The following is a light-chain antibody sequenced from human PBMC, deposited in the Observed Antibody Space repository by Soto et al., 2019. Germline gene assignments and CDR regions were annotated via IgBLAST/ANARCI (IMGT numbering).Light chain of an antibody. J-gene: IGKJ4*01. Sequence: EVVMRQSAATLSVSPGEVATLSCRASQGIGDTLAWYQHKPGQTPRLLIYDTSTRATGVPTRFSGSRSGAEFTLTITSLQSEDFAVYYCQPYNNWPLTVGGGTKVDIK. CDR3: QPYNNWPLT. CDR1: QGIGDT. CDR2: DTS. V-gene: IGKV3-15*01.